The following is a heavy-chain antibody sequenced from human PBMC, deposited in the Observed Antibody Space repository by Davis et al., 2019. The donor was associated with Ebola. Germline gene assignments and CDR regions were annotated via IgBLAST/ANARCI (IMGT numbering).Heavy chain of an antibody. Sequence: MPSETLSLTCAVYGGSFSGYYWSWIRQPPGKGLEWLGEINHSGSTNYNPSLKSRVTISLDTSKNQFSLKLSSVTAADTAVYYCARVLLWFGELVFGYGMDVWGQGTTVTVSS. D-gene: IGHD3-10*01. V-gene: IGHV4-34*01. CDR3: ARVLLWFGELVFGYGMDV. J-gene: IGHJ6*02. CDR1: GGSFSGYY. CDR2: INHSGST.